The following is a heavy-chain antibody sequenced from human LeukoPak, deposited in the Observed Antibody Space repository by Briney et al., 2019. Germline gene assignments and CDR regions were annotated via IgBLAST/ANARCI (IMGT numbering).Heavy chain of an antibody. CDR2: INPNSGGT. CDR1: GYTFTAYH. D-gene: IGHD1-26*01. J-gene: IGHJ6*03. CDR3: AREDSGSYSGYYYYYMDV. Sequence: ASVKVSCKASGYTFTAYHMHWLRQAPGQGLEWMGWINPNSGGTNYAQKFQGRVTMTRDTSISTAYMELSRLRSDDTAVYYCAREDSGSYSGYYYYYMDVWGKGTTVTVSS. V-gene: IGHV1-2*02.